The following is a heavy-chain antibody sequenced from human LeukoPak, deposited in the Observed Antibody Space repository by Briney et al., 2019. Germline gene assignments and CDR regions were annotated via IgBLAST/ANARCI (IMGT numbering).Heavy chain of an antibody. CDR2: IYYSGST. Sequence: SSETLSLTCTVSGGSISSYYWSWLRQPPGKGLEWIGYIYYSGSTKYNPSLKSRVTISVDTSKNQFSLKLTSVTAADTAVYYCARGVPWRGLGNYWGQGTLVTVSS. CDR3: ARGVPWRGLGNY. D-gene: IGHD3-16*01. CDR1: GGSISSYY. J-gene: IGHJ4*02. V-gene: IGHV4-59*01.